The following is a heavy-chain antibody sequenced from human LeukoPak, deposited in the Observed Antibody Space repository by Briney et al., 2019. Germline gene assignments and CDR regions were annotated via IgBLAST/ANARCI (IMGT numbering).Heavy chain of an antibody. CDR1: GASLSSYY. J-gene: IGHJ4*02. D-gene: IGHD3-10*01. V-gene: IGHV4-59*01. CDR2: IYSTGST. CDR3: AKDQRFGDLDDY. Sequence: SETLSLTCTVSGASLSSYYWTWIRQPPGEGLEWIGYIYSTGSTNYNPSLKSRVTMSIDTSKNQFSLKLTSVTAADTAVYYCAKDQRFGDLDDYRGQGTLVTVSS.